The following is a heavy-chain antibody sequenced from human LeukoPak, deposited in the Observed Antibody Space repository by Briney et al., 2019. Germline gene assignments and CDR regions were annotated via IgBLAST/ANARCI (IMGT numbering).Heavy chain of an antibody. CDR1: GGSISSYY. V-gene: IGHV4-4*07. D-gene: IGHD3-22*01. CDR3: ARGLSYYDSSGYYRLAYFDY. Sequence: PSETLSLTCTVSGGSISSYYWSWIRQPAGKGLEWIGRIYTSGSTNYNPSLKSRVTMSVDTSKNQFSLKLSSVTAADTAVYYCARGLSYYDSSGYYRLAYFDYWGQGTLVTVSS. J-gene: IGHJ4*02. CDR2: IYTSGST.